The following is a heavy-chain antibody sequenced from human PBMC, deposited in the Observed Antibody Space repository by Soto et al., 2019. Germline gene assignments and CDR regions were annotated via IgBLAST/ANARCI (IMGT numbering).Heavy chain of an antibody. CDR3: ARGVGLTGNAFDY. CDR2: INPSGGST. D-gene: IGHD1-20*01. Sequence: APVEVSCKEAGYTITSHYMQWLRQAHGQGLEWMGIINPSGGSTSYAQKFQGRVTMTRDTSTSTVYMELSSLRFEDTAVYYCARGVGLTGNAFDYWGQGTVVTF. CDR1: GYTITSHY. J-gene: IGHJ4*02. V-gene: IGHV1-46*01.